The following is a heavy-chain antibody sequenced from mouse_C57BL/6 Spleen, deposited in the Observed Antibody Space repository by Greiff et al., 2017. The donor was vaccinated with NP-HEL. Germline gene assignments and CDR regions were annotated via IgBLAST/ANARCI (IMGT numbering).Heavy chain of an antibody. V-gene: IGHV1-53*01. D-gene: IGHD2-1*01. Sequence: QVQLQQPGTELVKPGASVKLSCKASGYTFTSYWMHWVKQRPGQGLEWIGNIKPSNGGTNYNEKFKSKATLTVDKSSSTAYMQLSSLTSEDSAVYYCARSTGNYGWFAYWGQGTLVTVSA. J-gene: IGHJ3*01. CDR3: ARSTGNYGWFAY. CDR1: GYTFTSYW. CDR2: IKPSNGGT.